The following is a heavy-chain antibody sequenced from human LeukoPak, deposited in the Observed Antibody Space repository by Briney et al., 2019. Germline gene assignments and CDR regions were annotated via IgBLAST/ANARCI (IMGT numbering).Heavy chain of an antibody. V-gene: IGHV3-21*01. CDR3: ARGYDSSGYDAFDI. D-gene: IGHD3-22*01. CDR1: GFTFSSYA. J-gene: IGHJ3*02. CDR2: ISSSSSYI. Sequence: GGSLRLSCAASGFTFSSYAMSWVRQAPGKGLEWVSSISSSSSYIYYADSVKGRFTISRDNAKNSLYLQMNSLRAEDTAVYYCARGYDSSGYDAFDIWGQGTMVTVSS.